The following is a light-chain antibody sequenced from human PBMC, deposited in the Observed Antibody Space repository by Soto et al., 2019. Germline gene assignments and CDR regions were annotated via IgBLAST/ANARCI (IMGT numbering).Light chain of an antibody. CDR3: AAWDDSLSGYV. CDR2: RSN. CDR1: NSNIGNNY. Sequence: QSVLTQPPSASGTPGQRVTISCSGSNSNIGNNYIYWYRQLPGTAPKLLIYRSNERPSGVPDRFSGSKSGTSASLAISGLRSEDEADYYCAAWDDSLSGYVFGIGTKVTLL. J-gene: IGLJ1*01. V-gene: IGLV1-47*01.